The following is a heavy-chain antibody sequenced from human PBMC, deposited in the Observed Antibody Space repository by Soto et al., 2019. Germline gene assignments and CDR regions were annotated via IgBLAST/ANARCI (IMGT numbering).Heavy chain of an antibody. CDR3: ARGNHRWLQLWYFDL. J-gene: IGHJ2*01. D-gene: IGHD5-12*01. Sequence: QVQLVQSGAEVKKPGSSVTVSCKASGGTFSSYTISWVRQAPGQGLEWMGGIIPIFGTANYAQKFQGRVTINADESTSTAYMELGSLRSEDTAVYYCARGNHRWLQLWYFDLWGRGTLVTVSS. CDR2: IIPIFGTA. CDR1: GGTFSSYT. V-gene: IGHV1-69*12.